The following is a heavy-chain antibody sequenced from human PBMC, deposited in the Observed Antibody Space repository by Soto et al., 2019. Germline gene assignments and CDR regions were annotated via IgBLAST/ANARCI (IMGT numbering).Heavy chain of an antibody. D-gene: IGHD1-26*01. CDR2: ISWNSDST. Sequence: EVHLVESGGGLVQSGRSLRLSCAASGFTFDDYAMHWVRQAPGKGLEWVSGISWNSDSTGYADSVKGRFTISRDNAKNSLFLQMNSLRAEDTALYFCAKDTYIIVGGTHIDFWGRGTLVSVSS. CDR1: GFTFDDYA. V-gene: IGHV3-9*01. CDR3: AKDTYIIVGGTHIDF. J-gene: IGHJ4*02.